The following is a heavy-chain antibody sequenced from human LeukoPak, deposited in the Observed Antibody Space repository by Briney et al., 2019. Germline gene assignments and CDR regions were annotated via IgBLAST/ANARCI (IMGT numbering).Heavy chain of an antibody. Sequence: SETLSLTCAVYGGSFSGYYWSWIRQPPGKGLEWIGEINHSGSTNYNPSLKSRVTISVDTSKNQFSLKLSSVTAADTAVYYCARENPHIVVVTATYFDYWGRGTLVTVSS. CDR1: GGSFSGYY. V-gene: IGHV4-34*01. CDR3: ARENPHIVVVTATYFDY. CDR2: INHSGST. D-gene: IGHD2-21*02. J-gene: IGHJ4*02.